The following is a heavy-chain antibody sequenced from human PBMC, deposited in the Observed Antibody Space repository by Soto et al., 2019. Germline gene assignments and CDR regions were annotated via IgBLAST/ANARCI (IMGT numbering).Heavy chain of an antibody. Sequence: QVQLQESGPGLVKPSQTLSLTCTVSGGSISSGGYYWSWIRQHPGKGLEWIGYIYYSGSTYYNPSLKSRVTISVDTSKNQFSLKLSSVTAADTAVYYCARGYCSGGSCYRRGESRVWFDPWGQGTLVTVSS. CDR1: GGSISSGGYY. J-gene: IGHJ5*02. CDR3: ARGYCSGGSCYRRGESRVWFDP. V-gene: IGHV4-31*03. D-gene: IGHD2-15*01. CDR2: IYYSGST.